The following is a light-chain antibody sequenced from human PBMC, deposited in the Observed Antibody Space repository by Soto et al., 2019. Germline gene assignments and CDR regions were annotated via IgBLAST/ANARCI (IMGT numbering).Light chain of an antibody. CDR3: QQRSNWIT. Sequence: IVLTQSPATLSLSPGERATLSCRASQSVSRYLAWYQQKPGQAPRLIIYDTSYRATGIPARFSGSGSGTDFTLTISSLEPDDFAVYSCQQRSNWITFGQGTRLEIK. CDR1: QSVSRY. V-gene: IGKV3-11*01. J-gene: IGKJ5*01. CDR2: DTS.